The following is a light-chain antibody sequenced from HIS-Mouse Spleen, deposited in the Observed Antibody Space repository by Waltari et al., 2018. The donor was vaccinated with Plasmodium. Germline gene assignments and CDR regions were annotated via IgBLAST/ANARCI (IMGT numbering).Light chain of an antibody. Sequence: EIVLTQSPGTLSLSPGERATLSCRASQSVSSSYLAWYQQKPGQAPSLLIYGASSRATSLPDRFSGSGSGTDFTLTISRLEPEDFAVYYCQQYGSSGTFGQGTKVEIK. V-gene: IGKV3-20*01. CDR2: GAS. CDR3: QQYGSSGT. CDR1: QSVSSSY. J-gene: IGKJ1*01.